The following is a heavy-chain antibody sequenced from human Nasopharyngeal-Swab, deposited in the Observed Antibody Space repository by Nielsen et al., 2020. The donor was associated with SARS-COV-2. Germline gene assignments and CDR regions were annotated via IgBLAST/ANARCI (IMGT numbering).Heavy chain of an antibody. V-gene: IGHV3-15*01. CDR1: GFTFSNAW. CDR2: IKSKTDGGTT. Sequence: GESLKISCAASGFTFSNAWMSWVRQAPGKGLEWDGRIKSKTDGGTTDYAAPVKGRFTISRDDSKNTLYLQMNSLKTEDTAVYYCTTDFDYWGQGTLVTVSS. CDR3: TTDFDY. J-gene: IGHJ4*02.